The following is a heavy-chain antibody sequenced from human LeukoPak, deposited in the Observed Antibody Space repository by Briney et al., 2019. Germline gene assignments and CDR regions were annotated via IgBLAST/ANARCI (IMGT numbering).Heavy chain of an antibody. CDR2: IYTSGST. D-gene: IGHD3-16*01. V-gene: IGHV4-4*09. CDR3: ARQASLGGNWFDP. Sequence: SETLSLTCTVSGGSISSYYWSWIRQPPGKGLEWIGYIYTSGSTNYNPSLKSRVTISVDTSKTQFSLKLSSVTAADTAVYYCARQASLGGNWFDPWGQGTLVTVSS. CDR1: GGSISSYY. J-gene: IGHJ5*02.